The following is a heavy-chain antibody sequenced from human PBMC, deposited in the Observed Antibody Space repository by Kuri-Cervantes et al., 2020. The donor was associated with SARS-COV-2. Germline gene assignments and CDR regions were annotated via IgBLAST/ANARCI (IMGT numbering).Heavy chain of an antibody. D-gene: IGHD1-20*01. CDR2: IYYSGST. J-gene: IGHJ3*02. CDR1: GYSISGSYY. Sequence: SETLSLTCSVSGYSISGSYYWGWIRQPPGKGLEWIGSIYYSGSTYYNPSLKSRVTISVDTSKNQFSLKLSSVTAADTAVYYCARDVVTGNRVGPTSDAFDIWGQGTMVTVSS. CDR3: ARDVVTGNRVGPTSDAFDI. V-gene: IGHV4-38-2*02.